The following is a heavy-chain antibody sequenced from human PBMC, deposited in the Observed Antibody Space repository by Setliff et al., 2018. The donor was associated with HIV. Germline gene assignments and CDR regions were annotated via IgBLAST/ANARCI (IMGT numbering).Heavy chain of an antibody. Sequence: SETLSLTCTVSGGSISSSSYYWGWIRQPPGKGLEWIGSIYYNGSTYYNPSLKSRVTISVDTSKNQFSLKLSSVTAADTAVYYCARLGRNSNPSGTLNWGQGTLVTVSS. CDR1: GGSISSSSYY. D-gene: IGHD1-7*01. V-gene: IGHV4-39*07. CDR3: ARLGRNSNPSGTLN. CDR2: IYYNGST. J-gene: IGHJ4*02.